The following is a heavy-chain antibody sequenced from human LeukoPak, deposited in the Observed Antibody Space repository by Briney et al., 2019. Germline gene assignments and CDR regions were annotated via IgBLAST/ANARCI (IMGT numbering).Heavy chain of an antibody. CDR1: GGSISSGGYY. CDR2: IYYSGST. V-gene: IGHV4-31*03. J-gene: IGHJ3*02. Sequence: SETLSLTCTVSGGSISSGGYYWSWIRQHPGKGLEWIGYIYYSGSTYYNPSLKSRVTISVDTSKNQFSLKLSSVTAADTAVYYCARIHIVVIGGNAFDIWGQGTMVTVSS. CDR3: ARIHIVVIGGNAFDI. D-gene: IGHD2-21*01.